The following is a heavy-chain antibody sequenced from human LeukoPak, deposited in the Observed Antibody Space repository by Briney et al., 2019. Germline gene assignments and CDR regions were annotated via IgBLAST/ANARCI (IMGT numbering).Heavy chain of an antibody. CDR3: AKERQQWLVRNDAFDI. Sequence: PGGSLRLSCAASGFTFSSYGMHWVRQAPGKGLEWVAVISYDGSNKYYADSVKGRFTISRDNSKNTLYLQMNSLRAEDTAVYYCAKERQQWLVRNDAFDIWGQGTMVTVSS. CDR2: ISYDGSNK. V-gene: IGHV3-30*18. D-gene: IGHD6-19*01. J-gene: IGHJ3*02. CDR1: GFTFSSYG.